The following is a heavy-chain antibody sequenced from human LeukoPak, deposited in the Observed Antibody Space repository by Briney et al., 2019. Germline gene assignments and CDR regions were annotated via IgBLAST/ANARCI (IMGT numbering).Heavy chain of an antibody. CDR1: GGSISSGSHY. CDR2: IYTSGST. Sequence: SQTLSLTCTVAGGSISSGSHYWSWIRQPAGKGLEWIGHIYTSGSTNYNPSLKSRVTISVDTSKNQFSLKLSSVTAADTAVYYCARRRGEWKYQLLSHAFDIWGQGTMVTVSS. V-gene: IGHV4-61*09. J-gene: IGHJ3*02. CDR3: ARRRGEWKYQLLSHAFDI. D-gene: IGHD2-2*01.